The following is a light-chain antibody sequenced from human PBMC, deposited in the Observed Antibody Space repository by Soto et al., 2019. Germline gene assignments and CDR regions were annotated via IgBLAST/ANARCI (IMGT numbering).Light chain of an antibody. V-gene: IGLV4-69*01. J-gene: IGLJ2*01. Sequence: QPVLTQSPSASASLGASVKLTCTLNSGHSNNAIAWRQQQPEKGPRYLMKLNSDGSHSKGDGIPDRFSGSSSGAERYLTISSLQSEDEADYYCQTYDAGIQVFGGGTKVTVL. CDR1: SGHSNNA. CDR3: QTYDAGIQV. CDR2: LNSDGSH.